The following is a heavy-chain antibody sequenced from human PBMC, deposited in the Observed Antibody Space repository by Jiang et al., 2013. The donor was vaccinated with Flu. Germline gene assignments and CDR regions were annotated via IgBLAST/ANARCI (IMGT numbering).Heavy chain of an antibody. CDR1: GFSLSTSGMC. D-gene: IGHD4-17*01. CDR2: IDWDDDK. V-gene: IGHV2-70*01. J-gene: IGHJ6*02. Sequence: TLTCTFSGFSLSTSGMCVSWIRQPPGKALEWLALIDWDDDKYYNTSLKTRLTISKDTSKNQVVLTMTNMDPVDTATYYCARIYSAPVTQDYYYYGMDVWGQGTTVTVSS. CDR3: ARIYSAPVTQDYYYYGMDV.